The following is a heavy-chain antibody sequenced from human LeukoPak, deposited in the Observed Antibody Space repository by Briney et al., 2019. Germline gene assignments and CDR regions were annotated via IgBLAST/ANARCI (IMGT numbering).Heavy chain of an antibody. CDR2: ISGSGGST. CDR1: GFTFSSYA. J-gene: IGHJ4*02. V-gene: IGHV3-23*01. D-gene: IGHD3-3*01. Sequence: GGSLRLSCAASGFTFSSYAMGWVRQAPGKGLEWVSAISGSGGSTYYADSVKGRFTISRDNSKNTLYLQMNSLRAEDTAVYYCANLPITIFGVVISAQFDYWGQGTLATVSS. CDR3: ANLPITIFGVVISAQFDY.